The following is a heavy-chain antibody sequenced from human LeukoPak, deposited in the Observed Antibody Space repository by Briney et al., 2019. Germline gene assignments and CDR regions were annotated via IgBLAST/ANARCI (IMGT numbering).Heavy chain of an antibody. D-gene: IGHD2-2*01. J-gene: IGHJ4*02. V-gene: IGHV3-7*01. Sequence: GGSLRLSCTVSGFIFSDFSMSWVRQAPGKGLEWVAKMSEDGNEIFYVDSVKGRFTISRDNSKNTLYLQMNSLRAEDTAVYYCARGPLPAAPTFFDYWGQGTLVTVSS. CDR1: GFIFSDFS. CDR2: MSEDGNEI. CDR3: ARGPLPAAPTFFDY.